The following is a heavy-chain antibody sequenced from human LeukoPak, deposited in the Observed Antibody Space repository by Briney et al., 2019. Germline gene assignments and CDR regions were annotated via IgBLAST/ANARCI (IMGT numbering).Heavy chain of an antibody. D-gene: IGHD3-10*01. J-gene: IGHJ4*02. CDR2: INPNSGGT. V-gene: IGHV1-2*02. CDR3: ARVSTVRGVIPGDY. Sequence: ASVKVSCKASGYTFTGYYMHWVRQAPGQGLEWMGWINPNSGGTNYAQKFQGRVTMTRDTSISTAYMELSWLRSDDTAVYYCARVSTVRGVIPGDYWGQGTLVTVSS. CDR1: GYTFTGYY.